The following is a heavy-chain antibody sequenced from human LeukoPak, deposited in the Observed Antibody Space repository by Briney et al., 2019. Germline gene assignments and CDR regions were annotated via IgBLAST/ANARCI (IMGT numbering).Heavy chain of an antibody. CDR2: ISGSGGST. Sequence: PGRSLRLSCAASGFTFDDYAMHWVRQAPGKGLEWVSAISGSGGSTYYADSVKGRFTISRDNSKNTLYLQMNSLRAEDTAVYYCANSADYGDYFDYWGQGTLVTVSS. D-gene: IGHD4-17*01. V-gene: IGHV3-23*01. CDR3: ANSADYGDYFDY. CDR1: GFTFDDYA. J-gene: IGHJ4*02.